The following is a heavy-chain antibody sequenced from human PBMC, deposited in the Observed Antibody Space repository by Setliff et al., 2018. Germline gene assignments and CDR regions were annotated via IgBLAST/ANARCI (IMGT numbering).Heavy chain of an antibody. CDR2: IYPGDSNT. Sequence: PGESLKISCKGSGYSFTNYWIGWVRQMPGKGLEWMGIIYPGDSNTRYSPSFQGQVTISADKSIGTAYLQRSSLKASDTAMYYCASSSGSSSNDAFDIWGQGTTVTVSS. V-gene: IGHV5-51*01. CDR3: ASSSGSSSNDAFDI. D-gene: IGHD1-26*01. CDR1: GYSFTNYW. J-gene: IGHJ3*02.